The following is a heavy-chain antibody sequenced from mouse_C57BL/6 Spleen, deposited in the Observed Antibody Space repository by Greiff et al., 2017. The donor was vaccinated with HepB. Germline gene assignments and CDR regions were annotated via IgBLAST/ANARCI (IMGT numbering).Heavy chain of an antibody. J-gene: IGHJ4*01. V-gene: IGHV1-34*01. CDR2: IYPNNGGN. CDR1: GYTFTDYY. CDR3: ARSPYYGSSDGAMDY. Sequence: EVQLQQSGPELVKPGASVKMSCKASGYTFTDYYMHWVKQSHGKSLEWIGYIYPNNGGNGYNQKFKGKATLTVAKSSSTAYMELRSLTSADSAVYYCARSPYYGSSDGAMDYWGQGTSVTVSS. D-gene: IGHD1-1*01.